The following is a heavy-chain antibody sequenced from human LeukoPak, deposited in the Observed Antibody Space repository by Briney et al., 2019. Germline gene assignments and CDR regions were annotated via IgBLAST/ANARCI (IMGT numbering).Heavy chain of an antibody. CDR1: GFTFSSYA. Sequence: GGSLRLSCAASGFTFSSYAMSWVRQAPGKGLEWVSAISSSGGATYYADSVKGWFTISRDNSKNTLYLQMNSLRAEDTAIFYCAKRNPYYFDYWGQGTLVTVSS. V-gene: IGHV3-23*01. D-gene: IGHD1-14*01. CDR2: ISSSGGAT. J-gene: IGHJ4*02. CDR3: AKRNPYYFDY.